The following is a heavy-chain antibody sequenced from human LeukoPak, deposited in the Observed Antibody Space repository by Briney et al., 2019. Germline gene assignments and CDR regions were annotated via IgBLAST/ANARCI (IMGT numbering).Heavy chain of an antibody. V-gene: IGHV3-23*01. CDR1: GFTFSSYA. J-gene: IGHJ6*03. CDR2: ISGSGGST. Sequence: PGGSLRLSCAASGFTFSSYAMSWVRQAPGRGLEWVSAISGSGGSTYYADSVKGWFTISRDNSKNTLYLQMNSLRAEDTAVYYCAKDGTGAYYYYYMDVWGKGTTVTVSS. D-gene: IGHD3/OR15-3a*01. CDR3: AKDGTGAYYYYYMDV.